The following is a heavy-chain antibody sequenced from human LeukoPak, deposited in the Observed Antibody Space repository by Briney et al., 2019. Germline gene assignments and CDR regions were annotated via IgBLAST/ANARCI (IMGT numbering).Heavy chain of an antibody. CDR1: GGSISSYY. CDR3: ARHVRFITMVRGVINNNWFDP. V-gene: IGHV4-39*01. Sequence: PSETLSLTCTVSGGSISSYYWGWIRQPPGKGLEWIGSIYYSGSPYYNPSLKSRVTISVDTSKKQFSLKLSSVTAADTAVYYCARHVRFITMVRGVINNNWFDPWGQGTLVTASS. J-gene: IGHJ5*02. CDR2: IYYSGSP. D-gene: IGHD3-10*01.